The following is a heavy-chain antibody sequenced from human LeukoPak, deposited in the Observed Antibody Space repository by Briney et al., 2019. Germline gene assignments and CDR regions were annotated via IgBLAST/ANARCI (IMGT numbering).Heavy chain of an antibody. CDR2: ISGSGGNT. D-gene: IGHD3-10*01. CDR1: GFTYSSHA. V-gene: IGHV3-23*01. J-gene: IGHJ4*02. Sequence: GGSLRLSCAASGFTYSSHAMSWARQAPGKGREWVSVISGSGGNTYYADSVKGRFTISRDNSKDTLFLQMNSLRAEDTAVYYCARIGGAYGSGSYYLHFDYWGQGTLVTVSS. CDR3: ARIGGAYGSGSYYLHFDY.